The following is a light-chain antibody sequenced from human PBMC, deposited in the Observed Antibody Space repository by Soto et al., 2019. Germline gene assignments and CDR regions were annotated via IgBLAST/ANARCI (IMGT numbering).Light chain of an antibody. CDR3: QQYNNWPPDRT. J-gene: IGKJ1*01. Sequence: ELVMTQSPATLSVSPGERATLSCRASRSVSSTLAWYQQKPGQAPRLLIYGASTSATAITARFSGSGSGTEFTLTISSLPSEDFAIYFCQQYNNWPPDRTFGQGTKVEIK. V-gene: IGKV3-15*01. CDR1: RSVSST. CDR2: GAS.